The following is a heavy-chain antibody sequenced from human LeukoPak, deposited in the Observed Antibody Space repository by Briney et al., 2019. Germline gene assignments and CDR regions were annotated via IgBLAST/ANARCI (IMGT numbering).Heavy chain of an antibody. V-gene: IGHV3-48*01. D-gene: IGHD4-11*01. CDR1: GFTFSSYS. CDR3: ARLVPDYSNYYYYYMDV. Sequence: GGSLRLSCAASGFTFSSYSMNWVRQAPGKGLEWVSYISSSSSTIYYADSVKGRFTISRDNAKNSQYLQMNSLRAEDTAVYYCARLVPDYSNYYYYYMDVWGKGTTVTVSS. CDR2: ISSSSSTI. J-gene: IGHJ6*03.